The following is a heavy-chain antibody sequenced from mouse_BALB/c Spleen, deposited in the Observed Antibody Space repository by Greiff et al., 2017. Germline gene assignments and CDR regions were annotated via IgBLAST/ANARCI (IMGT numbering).Heavy chain of an antibody. J-gene: IGHJ2*01. V-gene: IGHV1-69*01. CDR2: IDTSDSYT. Sequence: QVQLQQPGAELVMPGASVKMSCKASGYTFTDYWMHWVKQRPGQGLEWIGAIDTSDSYTSYNQKFKGKATLTVDESSSTAYMQLSSLTSEDSAVYYCTRESLGYWGQGTTLTVSS. CDR3: TRESLGY. CDR1: GYTFTDYW.